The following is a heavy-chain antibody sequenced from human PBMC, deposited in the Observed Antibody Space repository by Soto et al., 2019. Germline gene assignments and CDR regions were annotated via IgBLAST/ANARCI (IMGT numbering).Heavy chain of an antibody. CDR1: GFTFSTYG. CDR3: AKDFKVWGSHCGTLNHYYGMDV. Sequence: RLSCAASGFTFSTYGMQWVRQAPGKGLEWVAVISYDGYLKYYVDAVKGRFTVARDNSKNTLFLEMNSLRVEDTAVYFCAKDFKVWGSHCGTLNHYYGMDVWGQGTTVTVSS. D-gene: IGHD3-16*01. CDR2: ISYDGYLK. V-gene: IGHV3-30*18. J-gene: IGHJ6*02.